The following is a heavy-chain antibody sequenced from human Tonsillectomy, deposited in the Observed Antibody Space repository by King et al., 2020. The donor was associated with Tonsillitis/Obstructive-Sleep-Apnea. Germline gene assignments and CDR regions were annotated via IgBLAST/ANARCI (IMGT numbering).Heavy chain of an antibody. CDR3: ARWAALCRSANCFNPFDF. D-gene: IGHD2-2*01. J-gene: IGHJ4*02. V-gene: IGHV1-69*01. CDR2: IIPLFGTT. CDR1: GGTFSSFT. Sequence: QLVQSGAEVKKPGSSVKVSCKASGGTFSSFTINWVRQAPGQGLEWMGGIIPLFGTTNYAQNFPGRVTITADESPSTAYMELSSLSSEDTAIYYCARWAALCRSANCFNPFDFWGQGTLVTVSS.